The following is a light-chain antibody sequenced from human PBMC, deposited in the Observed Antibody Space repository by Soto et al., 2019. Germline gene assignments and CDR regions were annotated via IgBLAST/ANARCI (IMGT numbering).Light chain of an antibody. CDR3: QVWDITTDHYV. J-gene: IGLJ1*01. CDR2: YDS. Sequence: SYELTQPPSVSVAPEKTTRLTCGGDNIGSKRVHWYRQKPGQAPVLVIYYDSDRPSGIPERFSGSNSGNTATLTINRVEAGDEADYYCQVWDITTDHYVFGTGTKLTVL. CDR1: NIGSKR. V-gene: IGLV3-21*04.